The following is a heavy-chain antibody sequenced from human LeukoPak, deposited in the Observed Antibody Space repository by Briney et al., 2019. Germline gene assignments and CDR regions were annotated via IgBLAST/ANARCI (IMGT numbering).Heavy chain of an antibody. V-gene: IGHV3-9*01. Sequence: GGSLRLSCAASGFTFDDYAMHWVRQAPGKGLEWVSGISWNSGSIGYADSVKGRFTISRDNAKNSLYLQMNSLRAEDTALYYCAEGGPTVTTLVGPYWGQGTLVTVSS. J-gene: IGHJ4*02. D-gene: IGHD4-17*01. CDR3: AEGGPTVTTLVGPY. CDR1: GFTFDDYA. CDR2: ISWNSGSI.